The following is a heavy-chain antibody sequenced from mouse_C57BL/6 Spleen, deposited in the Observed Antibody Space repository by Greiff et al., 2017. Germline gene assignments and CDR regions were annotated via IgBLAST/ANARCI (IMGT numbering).Heavy chain of an antibody. CDR1: GFTFSSSA. Sequence: EVKVEESGEGLVKPGGSLKLSCAASGFTFSSSAMSWVRQTPEKRLEWVAYISSGGDYIYYADTVKGRFTISRDNARNTLYLQMSSLKSEDTAMYYCTRDGELGRYFDVWGTGTTVTVSS. V-gene: IGHV5-9-1*02. D-gene: IGHD4-1*01. CDR3: TRDGELGRYFDV. J-gene: IGHJ1*03. CDR2: ISSGGDYI.